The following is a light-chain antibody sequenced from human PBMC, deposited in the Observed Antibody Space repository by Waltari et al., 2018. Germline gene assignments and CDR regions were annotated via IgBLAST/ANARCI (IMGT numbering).Light chain of an antibody. Sequence: QSALTKPAAVSGSPGQSITISGTGTSSDVGSYNLVSWYQQLPVKAPKLMIYEVSKRPSGGSNRFSGSMSGHTASLTISGLQAEDEADYYCCSYAGRSTPFVFGTGTKVTVL. CDR2: EVS. CDR3: CSYAGRSTPFV. V-gene: IGLV2-23*02. J-gene: IGLJ1*01. CDR1: SSDVGSYNL.